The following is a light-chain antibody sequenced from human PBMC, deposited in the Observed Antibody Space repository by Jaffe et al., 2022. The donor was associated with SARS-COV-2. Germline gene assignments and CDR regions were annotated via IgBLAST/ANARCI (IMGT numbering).Light chain of an antibody. Sequence: DIQMTQSPSTLSASVEDRVTITCRASQSVNNWLAWYQQKPGKAPKLLIYKASSLKSGVPSRFSGSGSGTEFTLTISSLQPDDFATYYCQQYNSYPWTFGQGTKVEIK. V-gene: IGKV1-5*03. CDR2: KAS. CDR3: QQYNSYPWT. J-gene: IGKJ1*01. CDR1: QSVNNW.